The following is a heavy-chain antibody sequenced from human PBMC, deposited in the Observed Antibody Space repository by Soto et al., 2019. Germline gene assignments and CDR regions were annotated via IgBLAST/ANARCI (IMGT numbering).Heavy chain of an antibody. J-gene: IGHJ4*02. CDR1: GGTFSSYA. CDR2: IIPIFGTA. V-gene: IGHV1-69*12. CDR3: ARDGGVYDYSPFDY. D-gene: IGHD4-4*01. Sequence: QVQLVQSGAEVKKPGSSVKVSCKASGGTFSSYAISWVRQAPGQGLEWMGGIIPIFGTANYAQKFQGRVTITADESTGTADMELSILRSEDTAVYYCARDGGVYDYSPFDYWGQGTLVTVAS.